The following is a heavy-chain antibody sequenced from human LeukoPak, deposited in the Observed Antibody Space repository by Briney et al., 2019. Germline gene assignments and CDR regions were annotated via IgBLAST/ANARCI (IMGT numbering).Heavy chain of an antibody. CDR3: ARESVDSSSWQY. J-gene: IGHJ4*02. CDR1: GFTFSSYS. CDR2: ISSSSSYI. D-gene: IGHD6-13*01. Sequence: AGGSLRLSCVASGFTFSSYSMNWVRQAPGKGLEWVSSISSSSSYIYYADSMKGRFTISRDNAKNSLYLQMNSLRAEDTAVYYCARESVDSSSWQYRGQGTLVIVSS. V-gene: IGHV3-21*01.